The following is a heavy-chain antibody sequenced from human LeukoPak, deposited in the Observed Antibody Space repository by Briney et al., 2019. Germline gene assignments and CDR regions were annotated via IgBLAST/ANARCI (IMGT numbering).Heavy chain of an antibody. Sequence: GASVKLSCKASGYTFTSYGFSWVRQAPGQGLEWMGWISAYNGNTNYAQKLQGRVTMTTDTSTSTAYMELRSLRSDDTAVYYCVLLWFGELWRHAFDIWGQGTMVTVSS. J-gene: IGHJ3*02. CDR2: ISAYNGNT. V-gene: IGHV1-18*04. CDR3: VLLWFGELWRHAFDI. D-gene: IGHD3-10*01. CDR1: GYTFTSYG.